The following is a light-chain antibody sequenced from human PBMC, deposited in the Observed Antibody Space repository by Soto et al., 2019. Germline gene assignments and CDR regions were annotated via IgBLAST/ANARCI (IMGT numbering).Light chain of an antibody. CDR1: TSDIGTYNY. V-gene: IGLV2-14*01. Sequence: QSALTQPASVSGSPVQSITISCSGGTSDIGTYNYVSWYQHHPGKVPKVMIYEVSNRPSGVSNRFSGSKSGNTASLTISGLQSEDEADYYCSSYTSSATLVFGGGTKLTVL. CDR3: SSYTSSATLV. CDR2: EVS. J-gene: IGLJ3*02.